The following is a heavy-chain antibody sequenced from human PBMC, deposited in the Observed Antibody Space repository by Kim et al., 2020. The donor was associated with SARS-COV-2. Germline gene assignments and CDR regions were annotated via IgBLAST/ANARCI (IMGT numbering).Heavy chain of an antibody. CDR1: GGSFSGYY. V-gene: IGHV4-34*01. CDR3: ARLNYGLFDY. J-gene: IGHJ4*02. D-gene: IGHD4-17*01. Sequence: SETLSLTCAVYGGSFSGYYWSWIRQPPGKGLEWIGEINHSGSTNYNPSLKSRVTISVDTSKNQFSLELSSVTAADTAVYYCARLNYGLFDYWGQGTLVTVSS. CDR2: INHSGST.